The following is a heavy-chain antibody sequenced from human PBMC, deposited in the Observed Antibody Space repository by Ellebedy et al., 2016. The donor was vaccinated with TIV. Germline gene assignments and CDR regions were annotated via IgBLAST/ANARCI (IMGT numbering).Heavy chain of an antibody. CDR1: GFTFSSYA. D-gene: IGHD4-17*01. CDR2: ISGSGGST. CDR3: ARAYGDYELDY. Sequence: GGSLRLXXAASGFTFSSYAMSWVRQAPGKGLEWVSAISGSGGSTYYADSVKGRFTISRDNSKNTLYLQMNSLRAEDTAVYYCARAYGDYELDYWGQGTLVTVSS. J-gene: IGHJ4*02. V-gene: IGHV3-23*01.